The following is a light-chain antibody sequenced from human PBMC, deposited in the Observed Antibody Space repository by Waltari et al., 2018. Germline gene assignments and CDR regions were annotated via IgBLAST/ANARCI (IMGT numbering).Light chain of an antibody. CDR3: AAWDDSLNGPV. CDR2: SNN. J-gene: IGLJ3*02. Sequence: SVLTQPPSESGKPGKRVSSASSGSKSNIGTKNVKWYQQLPGTAPKLLIYSNNNRPSGVPDRFSGSKSGTSASLAISGLQSEDEAEYYCAAWDDSLNGPVFGAGTKLTVL. V-gene: IGLV1-44*01. CDR1: KSNIGTKN.